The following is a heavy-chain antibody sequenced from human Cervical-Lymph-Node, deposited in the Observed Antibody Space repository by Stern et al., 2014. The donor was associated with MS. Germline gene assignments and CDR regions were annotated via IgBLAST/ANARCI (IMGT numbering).Heavy chain of an antibody. CDR3: TILSGPFDH. CDR2: INRDGSTT. D-gene: IGHD3-10*01. V-gene: IGHV3-74*02. J-gene: IGHJ4*02. CDR1: GFTFSNSW. Sequence: EVQLVESGGGLVQPGGSLRLSCAASGFTFSNSWMHWVRQAPGKGLGWVSRINRDGSTTTYADSVKGRFTISRDNAKNTLYLQMSSLRAEDTAVYYCTILSGPFDHWGQGTLVTVSS.